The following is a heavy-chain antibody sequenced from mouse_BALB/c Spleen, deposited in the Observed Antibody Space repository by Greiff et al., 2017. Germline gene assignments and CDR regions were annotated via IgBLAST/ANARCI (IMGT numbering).Heavy chain of an antibody. CDR3: ARDLLLFAY. CDR1: GFNIKDTY. CDR2: IDPANGNT. V-gene: IGHV14-3*02. J-gene: IGHJ3*01. D-gene: IGHD2-1*01. Sequence: VQLKQSGAELVKPGASVKLSCTASGFNIKDTYMHWVKQRPEQGLEWIGRIDPANGNTKYDPKFQGKATITADTSSNTAYLQLSSLTSEVTAVYYCARDLLLFAYWGQGTLVTVSA.